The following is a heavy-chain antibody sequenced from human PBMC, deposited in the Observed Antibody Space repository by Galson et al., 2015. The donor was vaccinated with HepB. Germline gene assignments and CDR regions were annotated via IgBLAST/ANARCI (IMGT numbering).Heavy chain of an antibody. V-gene: IGHV3-48*03. CDR2: ISSSTNTK. CDR1: GFSFNNYE. D-gene: IGHD3-10*01. Sequence: SLRLSCAASGFSFNNYEMHWVRQAPGTGLEWVPYISSSTNTKYYADSVKGRFTISRDNAKNSLFLQMHSLRAEDTAVYHCARASMIRGRGSFYVLDVWGQGTTITVS. CDR3: ARASMIRGRGSFYVLDV. J-gene: IGHJ6*02.